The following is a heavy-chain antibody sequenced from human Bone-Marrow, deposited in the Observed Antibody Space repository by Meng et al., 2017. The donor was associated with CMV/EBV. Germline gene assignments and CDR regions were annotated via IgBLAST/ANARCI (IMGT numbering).Heavy chain of an antibody. D-gene: IGHD3-3*01. J-gene: IGHJ4*02. CDR1: GGSISSSSYY. CDR3: ARGRGLFWSGYFIFDY. V-gene: IGHV4-39*07. Sequence: SETLSLTCTVPGGSISSSSYYWGWIRQPPGKGLEWIGEINHSGSTNYNPSLKSRVTISVDTSKNQFSLKLSSVTAADTAVYYCARGRGLFWSGYFIFDYWGQGTLVTFSS. CDR2: INHSGST.